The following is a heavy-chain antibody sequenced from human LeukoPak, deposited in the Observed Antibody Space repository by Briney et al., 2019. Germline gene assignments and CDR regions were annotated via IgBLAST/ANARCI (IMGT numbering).Heavy chain of an antibody. V-gene: IGHV1-69*05. CDR1: GGTFSSYA. Sequence: SVKVSCKASGGTFSSYAMSWVRQAPGQGLEWMGGIIPIFGTANYAQKFQGRVTITTDESTSTAYMELSSLRSEDTAVYYCARGELHYDSSGYSFDYWGQGTLVTVSS. D-gene: IGHD3-22*01. CDR2: IIPIFGTA. J-gene: IGHJ4*02. CDR3: ARGELHYDSSGYSFDY.